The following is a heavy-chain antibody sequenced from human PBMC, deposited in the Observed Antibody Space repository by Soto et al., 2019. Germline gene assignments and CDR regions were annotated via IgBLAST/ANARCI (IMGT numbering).Heavy chain of an antibody. Sequence: QVQLVESGGGVVQPGRSLRLSCAASGFTFSSYGMHWVRQAPGKGLEWVAVISYDGSNKYYADSVKGRFTISRDNSKNTLYLQMNSLRAEDTAVYYCAKDLGGYYYYDGRDVWGQGTTVTVSS. CDR1: GFTFSSYG. CDR2: ISYDGSNK. J-gene: IGHJ6*02. D-gene: IGHD3-10*01. V-gene: IGHV3-30*18. CDR3: AKDLGGYYYYDGRDV.